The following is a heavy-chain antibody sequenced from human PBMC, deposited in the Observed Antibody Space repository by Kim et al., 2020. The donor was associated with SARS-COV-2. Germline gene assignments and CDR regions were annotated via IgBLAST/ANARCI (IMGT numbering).Heavy chain of an antibody. Sequence: LSLTCAASGFTFKNYAMTWVRQAPGKGLEWVSTMTSSSAGTFYADSVKGRFTISRDDSKNTLYLHMNSLRVEDTAIYYCANPRVLYWVPGTLVTVSS. J-gene: IGHJ4*02. CDR1: GFTFKNYA. CDR2: MTSSSAGT. CDR3: ANPRVLY. V-gene: IGHV3-23*01.